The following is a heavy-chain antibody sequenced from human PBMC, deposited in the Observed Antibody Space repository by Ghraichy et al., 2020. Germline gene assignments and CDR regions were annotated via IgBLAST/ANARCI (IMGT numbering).Heavy chain of an antibody. Sequence: ASVKVSCKTSGFTFTSYGFSWVRQAPGQGLEWIGWISADDGTTKYAQKFQGRVTMTSDRSTTTAYMELRSLRSDDTAVYLCARDNYDSTAYYPTVDFWGQGTMVTVSS. J-gene: IGHJ4*03. CDR3: ARDNYDSTAYYPTVDF. CDR1: GFTFTSYG. D-gene: IGHD3-22*01. V-gene: IGHV1-18*01. CDR2: ISADDGTT.